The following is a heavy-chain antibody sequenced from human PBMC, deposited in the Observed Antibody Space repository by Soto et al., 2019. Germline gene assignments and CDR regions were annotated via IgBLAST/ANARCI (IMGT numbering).Heavy chain of an antibody. CDR3: TTGVVVPAEGYYYYYGMDV. Sequence: EVQLVESGGGLVKPGGSLRLSCAACGFTFSNAWMNWVRQAPGKGLEWVGRIKSKTDGGTTDYAAPVKGRFTSSRDDSKNMLYLQMNSLKTEDTAVYYCTTGVVVPAEGYYYYYGMDVWGQGTTVTVSS. J-gene: IGHJ6*02. V-gene: IGHV3-15*07. CDR2: IKSKTDGGTT. D-gene: IGHD2-2*01. CDR1: GFTFSNAW.